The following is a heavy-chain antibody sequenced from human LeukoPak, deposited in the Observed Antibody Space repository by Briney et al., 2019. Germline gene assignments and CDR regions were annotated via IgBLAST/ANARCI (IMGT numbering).Heavy chain of an antibody. CDR2: ISDDGSNE. J-gene: IGHJ5*02. V-gene: IGHV3-30-3*01. CDR1: GFIFSDYA. Sequence: GGSLRLFCAASGFIFSDYAMLWVRQAPGKGLVWMAVISDDGSNEHYADSVKGRFTISRDNLKNTLYLQMNILRAEDTAVYYCARGGQYCSTISCYAYNWFDPWGQGTLVTVSS. CDR3: ARGGQYCSTISCYAYNWFDP. D-gene: IGHD2-2*01.